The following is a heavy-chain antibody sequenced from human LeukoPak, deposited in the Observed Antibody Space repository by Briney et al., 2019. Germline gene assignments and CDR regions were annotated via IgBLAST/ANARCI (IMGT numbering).Heavy chain of an antibody. CDR3: AKSIFGSFDY. D-gene: IGHD3-3*01. Sequence: AGGSLRLSCAASGFTFSSNAMNWVRQAPGKGLEWVSAISGSGGSTYYADSVKGRFTISRDNSKNTLYLQMNSLGAEDTAVYYCAKSIFGSFDYWGQGTLVTVSS. CDR2: ISGSGGST. CDR1: GFTFSSNA. V-gene: IGHV3-23*01. J-gene: IGHJ4*02.